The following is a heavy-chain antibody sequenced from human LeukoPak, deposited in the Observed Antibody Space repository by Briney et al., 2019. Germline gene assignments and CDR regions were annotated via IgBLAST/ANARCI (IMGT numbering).Heavy chain of an antibody. CDR1: GGSISNYY. D-gene: IGHD2-2*01. CDR3: ARHGGRDCSSTSCYAWFAP. V-gene: IGHV4-59*08. J-gene: IGHJ5*02. CDR2: IYYSGST. Sequence: SETLSLTCTVSGGSISNYYWSWIEQPPGKGLECIGYIYYSGSTNYNPSLKSRVTISVDTSRNQFSLKLSSVTAADTAVYYCARHGGRDCSSTSCYAWFAPWGQGTLVTVSS.